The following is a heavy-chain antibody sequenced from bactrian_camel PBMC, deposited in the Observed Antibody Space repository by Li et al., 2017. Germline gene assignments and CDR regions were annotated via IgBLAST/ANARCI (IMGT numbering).Heavy chain of an antibody. D-gene: IGHD3*01. CDR1: GTGRYC. CDR2: LTSDGRT. CDR3: AALRPGCYSGSRCWDSESCLGY. Sequence: QVQLVESGGGSVQAGGSLTLSCAASGTGRYCMAWFRQATGKEREGVALLTSDGRTEYSDSVKGRFTISADDVSGDNRDKTLHLQMNGLKPEDTAVYYCAALRPGCYSGSRCWDSESCLGYWGQGTQVTVS. V-gene: IGHV3S53*01. J-gene: IGHJ6*01.